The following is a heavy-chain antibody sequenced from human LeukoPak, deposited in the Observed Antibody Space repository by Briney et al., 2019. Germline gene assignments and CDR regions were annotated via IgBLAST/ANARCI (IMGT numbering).Heavy chain of an antibody. V-gene: IGHV3-72*01. CDR1: GFTLSDQY. J-gene: IGHJ3*02. D-gene: IGHD4-23*01. CDR2: SRNKANSHTT. CDR3: VRDGAKRGNSAFDI. Sequence: GGSLRLSCAASGFTLSDQYMDWVRQAPGKGLEWIGRSRNKANSHTTEYAASVKDRFTISRDDSGNLMYLQMSSLKIEDTAVYFCVRDGAKRGNSAFDIWGQGTEVTVSS.